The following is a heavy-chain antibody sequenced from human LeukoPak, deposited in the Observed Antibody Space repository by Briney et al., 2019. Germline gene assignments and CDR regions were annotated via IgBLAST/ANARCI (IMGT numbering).Heavy chain of an antibody. D-gene: IGHD3-10*01. Sequence: GGSLRPSCAASGFTFSSYAMHWVRQAPDKGLEYVAVISNDGTYKYYGASVKGRFTVSRDNSKNTLYLQMDSLRSEDTAVYSCTRKSGGSQRKMDDWFDPWGQGTLVIVSS. V-gene: IGHV3-30*04. CDR3: TRKSGGSQRKMDDWFDP. CDR2: ISNDGTYK. J-gene: IGHJ5*02. CDR1: GFTFSSYA.